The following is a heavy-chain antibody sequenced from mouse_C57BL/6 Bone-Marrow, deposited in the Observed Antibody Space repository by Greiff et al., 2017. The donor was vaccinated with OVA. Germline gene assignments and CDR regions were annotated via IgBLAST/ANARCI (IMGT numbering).Heavy chain of an antibody. J-gene: IGHJ4*01. CDR3: ARDGDYYSNSGAMDY. CDR1: GFTFSSYA. CDR2: ISDGGSYT. D-gene: IGHD2-5*01. V-gene: IGHV5-4*01. Sequence: EVQGVESGGGLVKPGGSLKLSCAASGFTFSSYAMSWVRQTPEKRLEWVANISDGGSYTYYPDNVKGRFTISRDNAKNTLYLQMSHLKSEDTAMYYGARDGDYYSNSGAMDYWGQGTSVTVSS.